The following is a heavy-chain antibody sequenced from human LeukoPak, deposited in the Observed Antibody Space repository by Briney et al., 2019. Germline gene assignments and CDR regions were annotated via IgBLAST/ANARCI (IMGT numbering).Heavy chain of an antibody. CDR2: ISYDGSNK. V-gene: IGHV3-30*18. CDR3: AKDENRIAARLGYYYMDV. CDR1: GFTFSSYG. J-gene: IGHJ6*03. Sequence: GGSLRLSCAASGFTFSSYGMHWVRQAPGKGLEWVAVISYDGSNKYYADSVKGRFTISRDNSKNTLYLQMNSLRAEDTAVYYCAKDENRIAARLGYYYMDVWGKGTTVTVSS. D-gene: IGHD6-6*01.